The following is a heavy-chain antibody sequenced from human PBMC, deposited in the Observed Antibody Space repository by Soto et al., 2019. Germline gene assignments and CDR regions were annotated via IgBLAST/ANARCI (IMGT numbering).Heavy chain of an antibody. V-gene: IGHV1-69*04. D-gene: IGHD2-2*01. CDR3: GSSCIAPCPFDS. J-gene: IGHJ5*01. Sequence: SVKVSCKASGGTFSSYAISWVRQAPGQGLEWMGRIIPILGIANYAQKFQGRVTITADKSTSTAYMELSSLRSEDTAVYYCGSSCIAPCPFDSWGQRTLLPVSS. CDR2: IIPILGIA. CDR1: GGTFSSYA.